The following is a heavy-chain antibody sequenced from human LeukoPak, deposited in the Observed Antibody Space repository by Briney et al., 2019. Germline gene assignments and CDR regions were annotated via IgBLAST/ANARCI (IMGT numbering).Heavy chain of an antibody. CDR1: GFTFSSYW. Sequence: GSLLLSCAASGFTFSSYWMSWVRPAPGKGLEWVANIKQDGSEKYYVDSVKGRFTISRDNAKNSLYLQMNSLRAEDTAVYYCARDRAVQYNWNYVPGDYWGQGTLVTVSS. CDR3: ARDRAVQYNWNYVPGDY. CDR2: IKQDGSEK. D-gene: IGHD1-1*01. J-gene: IGHJ4*02. V-gene: IGHV3-7*03.